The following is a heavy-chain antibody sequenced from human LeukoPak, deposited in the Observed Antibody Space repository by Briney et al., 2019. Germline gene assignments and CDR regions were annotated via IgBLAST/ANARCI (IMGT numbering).Heavy chain of an antibody. CDR1: GYTFTSYG. J-gene: IGHJ4*02. CDR2: FDTNTGNP. V-gene: IGHV7-4-1*02. Sequence: ASVKVSCKASGYTFTSYGITWVRQAPGQGLEWMGWFDTNTGNPTYAQGFAGRFVFSLDTSVTTTYLQISSLKAEDTAVYYCTSGRDTTGYFVYWGQGTLVTVSS. D-gene: IGHD3-22*01. CDR3: TSGRDTTGYFVY.